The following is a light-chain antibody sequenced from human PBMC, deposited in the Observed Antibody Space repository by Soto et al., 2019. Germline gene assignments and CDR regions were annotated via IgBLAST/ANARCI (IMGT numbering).Light chain of an antibody. CDR2: KAS. J-gene: IGKJ4*01. V-gene: IGKV1-5*03. CDR3: QHYNSYPLT. CDR1: QTISSW. Sequence: DIQITQSPSTLSGSVGDSLTITCRASQTISSWVAWYQQKPGKAHKLLIYKASTLKSGVPSRFSGSGSGTEFTLTISSLQPDDFATYYCQHYNSYPLTFGGGTKVDIK.